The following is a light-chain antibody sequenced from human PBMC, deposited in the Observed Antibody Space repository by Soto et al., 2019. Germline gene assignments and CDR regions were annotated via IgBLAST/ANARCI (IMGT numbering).Light chain of an antibody. Sequence: DIQMTQSPSTLSASVGDRVTITCRASQSISSWLAWYQQKPGKAPKVLIYDASSLESGVPSRFSGSGSGTEFTLTISSLQPDDFATYYCQQYKTYWTFGPGTKVE. V-gene: IGKV1-5*01. J-gene: IGKJ1*01. CDR3: QQYKTYWT. CDR2: DAS. CDR1: QSISSW.